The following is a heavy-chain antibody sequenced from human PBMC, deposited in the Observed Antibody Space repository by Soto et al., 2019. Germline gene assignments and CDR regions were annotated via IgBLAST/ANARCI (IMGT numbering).Heavy chain of an antibody. V-gene: IGHV4-30-4*01. CDR2: IYYRGST. J-gene: IGHJ5*02. D-gene: IGHD1-26*01. CDR3: AIYYTTHGWVDP. Sequence: PSETLSLTCTVSGGSISSGGYYWSWIRQPPGKGLEWIGYIYYRGSTYYNPSLKSRVTISLDTSKTQFSLKLSSVTAADTAVYYCAIYYTTHGWVDPWGQGTLVTVSS. CDR1: GGSISSGGYY.